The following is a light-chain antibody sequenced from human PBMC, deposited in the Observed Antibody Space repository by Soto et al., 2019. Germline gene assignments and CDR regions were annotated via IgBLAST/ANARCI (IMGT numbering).Light chain of an antibody. CDR2: AAS. V-gene: IGKV1-39*01. Sequence: DIPMTQSPSSLPASIGDRVTITCRASQSINSYLNWYQQKPGKAPTLLIYAASNLRSGVPSRFSGGGSGTDFTLTISSLQPEDFATYYCQQSHSTPATFGPGTKVDIK. J-gene: IGKJ3*01. CDR1: QSINSY. CDR3: QQSHSTPAT.